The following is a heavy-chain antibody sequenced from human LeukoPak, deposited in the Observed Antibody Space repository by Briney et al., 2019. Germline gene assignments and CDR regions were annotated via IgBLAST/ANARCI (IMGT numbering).Heavy chain of an antibody. CDR3: ARVFETKLFDY. Sequence: PGGSLGLSCAASGFTFSSYGMHWVRQAPGKGLEWVAVIWYDGSNKYYADSVKGRFTISRDNSKNTLYLQMNSLRAEDTAVYYCARVFETKLFDYWGQGTLVTVSS. CDR1: GFTFSSYG. V-gene: IGHV3-30*19. CDR2: IWYDGSNK. D-gene: IGHD1-7*01. J-gene: IGHJ4*02.